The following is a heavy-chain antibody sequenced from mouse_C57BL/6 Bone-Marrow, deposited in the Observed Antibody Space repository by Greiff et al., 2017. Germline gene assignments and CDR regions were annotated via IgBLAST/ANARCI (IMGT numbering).Heavy chain of an antibody. CDR1: GYTFTSYD. CDR3: SRSSYYYGSSCDY. J-gene: IGHJ2*01. D-gene: IGHD1-1*01. V-gene: IGHV1-85*01. CDR2: IYPRDGST. Sequence: VQLQESGPELVKPGASVKLSCKASGYTFTSYDINWVKQRPGQGLEWIGWIYPRDGSTKYNEKFKGKATLTVDTSSSTAYMELHSLTSEDSAVYFCSRSSYYYGSSCDYWGQGTTLTVSS.